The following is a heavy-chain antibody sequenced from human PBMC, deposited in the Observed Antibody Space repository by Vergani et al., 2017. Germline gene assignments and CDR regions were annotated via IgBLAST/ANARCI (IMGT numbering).Heavy chain of an antibody. D-gene: IGHD3-9*01. J-gene: IGHJ3*02. CDR2: ISWDGGST. CDR1: GFTFDDYT. V-gene: IGHV3-43*01. Sequence: EVQLLQSEGAVVQPGGSLRLSCAASGFTFDDYTMHWVRQAPGKGLEWVSLISWDGGSTYYADSVKGRFTISRDNSKNSLYLQMNSLRTEDTALYYCAKESGYDILTGYDDAFDIWGQGTMVTVSS. CDR3: AKESGYDILTGYDDAFDI.